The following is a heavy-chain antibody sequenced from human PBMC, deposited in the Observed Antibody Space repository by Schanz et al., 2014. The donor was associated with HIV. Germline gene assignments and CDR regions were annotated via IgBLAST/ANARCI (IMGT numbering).Heavy chain of an antibody. CDR3: AKDRITGTTGVPYYYYGMDV. CDR2: ITWNSETR. CDR1: GFIFDDYA. D-gene: IGHD1-7*01. Sequence: EVQLVESGGGLVQPGRSLRLSCAASGFIFDDYAMHWVRQAPGKGLEWVSGITWNSETRGYADSVKGRFTISRDNSKNMLYLQMNSLRAEDTAVYYCAKDRITGTTGVPYYYYGMDVWGQGTTVTVSS. V-gene: IGHV3-9*01. J-gene: IGHJ6*02.